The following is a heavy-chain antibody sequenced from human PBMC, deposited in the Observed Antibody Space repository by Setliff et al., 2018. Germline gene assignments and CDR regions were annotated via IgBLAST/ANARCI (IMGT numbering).Heavy chain of an antibody. D-gene: IGHD3-10*01. CDR1: GFTFSSSW. Sequence: GGSLRLSCAASGFTFSSSWMSWVRQAPGKGLEWVANIKQDGSEKYYVDSVKGRFTISRDNAKNSLYLQMNSLRAEDTAVYYCARDGFGVVALGVNNWFDPWGQGTLVTVSS. CDR2: IKQDGSEK. V-gene: IGHV3-7*01. J-gene: IGHJ5*02. CDR3: ARDGFGVVALGVNNWFDP.